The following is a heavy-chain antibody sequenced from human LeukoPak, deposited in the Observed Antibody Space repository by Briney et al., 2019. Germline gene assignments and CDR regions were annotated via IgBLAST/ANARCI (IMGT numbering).Heavy chain of an antibody. CDR1: GFTFGDYA. Sequence: GGSLRLSCTASGFTFGDYAMSWVRQAPGKGLEWVGFIRSKAYGGITEYAASVKGRFTISRDDSKSIAYLQMNSLKTEDTAVYYCTRVEVVVPAAKGYYFDYWGQGTLVTVSS. CDR2: IRSKAYGGIT. CDR3: TRVEVVVPAAKGYYFDY. J-gene: IGHJ4*02. V-gene: IGHV3-49*04. D-gene: IGHD2-2*01.